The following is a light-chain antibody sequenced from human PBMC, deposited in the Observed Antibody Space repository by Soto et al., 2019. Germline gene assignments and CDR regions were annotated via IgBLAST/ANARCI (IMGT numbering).Light chain of an antibody. J-gene: IGKJ4*01. CDR3: QQYNNWPLT. Sequence: EMVLTQSADTLSVSPGERATLSCRASQSISRTLAWYQQKSGQPPRLLIYDASTRATGFPARFSGSGSGTEFTLTISSLQSEPFAAYYCQQYNNWPLTLGGGTKVDIK. CDR1: QSISRT. CDR2: DAS. V-gene: IGKV3D-15*01.